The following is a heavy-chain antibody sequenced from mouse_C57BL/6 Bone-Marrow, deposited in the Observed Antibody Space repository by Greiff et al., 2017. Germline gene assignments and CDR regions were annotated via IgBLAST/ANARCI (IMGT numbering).Heavy chain of an antibody. J-gene: IGHJ2*01. CDR1: AYPFPSSW. D-gene: IGHD1-1*01. Sequence: VQLQQPGAELVKPGASVRLSSKPSAYPFPSSWMPWVKQRPGQGLEWIGMIHPNSGSTNYNEKFKSKATLTVDKSSSTAYMQLSSLTSEDSAVYYCARTTVTYFDYWGQGTTLTVSS. V-gene: IGHV1-64*01. CDR3: ARTTVTYFDY. CDR2: IHPNSGST.